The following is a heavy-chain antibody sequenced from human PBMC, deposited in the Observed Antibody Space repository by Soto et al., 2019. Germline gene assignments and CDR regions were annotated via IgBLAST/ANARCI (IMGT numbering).Heavy chain of an antibody. D-gene: IGHD3-10*01. CDR1: GFTFSSHG. J-gene: IGHJ4*02. CDR3: ARNYGSGRLGDY. CDR2: IWSDGSNK. V-gene: IGHV3-33*01. Sequence: QVQLVESGGGVVQPGRSLRLSCAASGFTFSSHGMHWVRQAPGKGLERVALIWSDGSNKYYAESVKGRFTISRDNSKNTLYLQMNSLRAEDTAVYYCARNYGSGRLGDYWGQGTLVTVSS.